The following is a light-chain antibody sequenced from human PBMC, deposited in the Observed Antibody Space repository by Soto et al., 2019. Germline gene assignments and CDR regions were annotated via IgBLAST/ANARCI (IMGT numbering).Light chain of an antibody. CDR2: DAS. V-gene: IGKV3-20*01. CDR3: QQYGNSPLT. Sequence: EIVMTQSPATLSVSPGERATLSCRASQSVSSSYLAWYQQKPGQAPRLLIYDASSRATGIPDRFSGSGSGTDFTLTISRLEPEDFAVYYCQQYGNSPLTFGGGTKVEIK. J-gene: IGKJ4*01. CDR1: QSVSSSY.